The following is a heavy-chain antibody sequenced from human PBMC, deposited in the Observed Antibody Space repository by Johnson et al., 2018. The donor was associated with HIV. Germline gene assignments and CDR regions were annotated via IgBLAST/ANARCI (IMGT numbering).Heavy chain of an antibody. CDR3: ARIGGSYLVLWAFDT. V-gene: IGHV3-30-3*01. CDR2: ISYDGNNK. CDR1: GFTFSNFA. D-gene: IGHD1-26*01. J-gene: IGHJ3*02. Sequence: QVQLVESGGGVVQPGRSLRLSCAASGFTFSNFALHWVRQAPGKGLEWVAIISYDGNNKYYADSVKGRFTISRDNSKNTLYMQMNSLKPEDTALYYCARIGGSYLVLWAFDTWGQGTVVTVSS.